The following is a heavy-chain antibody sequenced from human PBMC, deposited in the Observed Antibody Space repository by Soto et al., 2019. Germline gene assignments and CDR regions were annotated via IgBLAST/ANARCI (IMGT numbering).Heavy chain of an antibody. D-gene: IGHD1-26*01. CDR2: IYSGGRT. CDR3: AHLLSASSHFDY. Sequence: EVQLVESGGGLIQPGGSLRLSCAASGFTVSSNYMSWVRQAPGKGLEWVSVIYSGGRTYYADSVKGRFTISRDNSKNTLHLQMNSLRAEDTAVYYCAHLLSASSHFDYWGQGTLVTVSS. CDR1: GFTVSSNY. V-gene: IGHV3-53*01. J-gene: IGHJ4*02.